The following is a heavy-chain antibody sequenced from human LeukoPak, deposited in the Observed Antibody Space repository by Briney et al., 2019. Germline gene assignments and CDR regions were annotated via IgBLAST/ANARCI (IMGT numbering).Heavy chain of an antibody. J-gene: IGHJ3*02. CDR3: TEGGYSYGWGAFDI. V-gene: IGHV3-15*01. CDR1: GFTYRNAW. Sequence: GGSLRLSCAASGFTYRNAWRSWVRQAPGKGLEWVGRIKSKTDGGTTDYAAPVKGRFTISRDDSKNTLYLQMNSLKTEDTAVYYCTEGGYSYGWGAFDIWGQGTMVTVSS. D-gene: IGHD5-18*01. CDR2: IKSKTDGGTT.